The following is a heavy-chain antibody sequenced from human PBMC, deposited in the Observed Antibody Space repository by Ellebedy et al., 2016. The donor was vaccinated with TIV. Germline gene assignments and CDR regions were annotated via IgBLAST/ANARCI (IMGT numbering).Heavy chain of an antibody. J-gene: IGHJ4*02. D-gene: IGHD3-10*01. V-gene: IGHV4-4*07. Sequence: SETLSLTCIVSGGSISNYYWSWIRQPAGKGLEWIGRIYSSGSTNSNPSLESRVTMSVDSSENQVSLKLSSVTAADTAVYYCARHLGFGELLWTFDSWGQGALVTVSP. CDR1: GGSISNYY. CDR3: ARHLGFGELLWTFDS. CDR2: IYSSGST.